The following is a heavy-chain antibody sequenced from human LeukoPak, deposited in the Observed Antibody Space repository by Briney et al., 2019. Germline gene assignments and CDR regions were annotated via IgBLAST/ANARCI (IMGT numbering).Heavy chain of an antibody. CDR2: IYYSGST. CDR3: ASSTGWPGFDN. CDR1: GGSISSYY. J-gene: IGHJ4*02. V-gene: IGHV4-59*01. Sequence: PSETLSLTCTVSGGSISSYYWSWIRQPPGKGLEWIAYIYYSGSTKYNPSLRSRVTISGDTSKNQFSLKLSSVTAADTAVYYCASSTGWPGFDNWGQGTLITVS. D-gene: IGHD6-19*01.